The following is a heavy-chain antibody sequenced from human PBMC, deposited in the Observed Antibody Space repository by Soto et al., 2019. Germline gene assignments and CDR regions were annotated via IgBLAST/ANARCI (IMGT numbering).Heavy chain of an antibody. D-gene: IGHD5-12*01. CDR1: GYTLTSHS. J-gene: IGHJ5*01. V-gene: IGHV1-3*01. CDR3: ARGAYHIVPLRFDR. CDR2: INPGSGNT. Sequence: GSVIVSCKASGYTLTSHSMHWVRQAPGERLEWMGWINPGSGNTKYSQKFQGRVTITRDTSASTAYMELNSLRSEDTAVYYWARGAYHIVPLRFDRWGPRTRITAST.